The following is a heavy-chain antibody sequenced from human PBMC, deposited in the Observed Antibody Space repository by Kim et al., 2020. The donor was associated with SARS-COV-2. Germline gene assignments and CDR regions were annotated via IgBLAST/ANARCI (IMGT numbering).Heavy chain of an antibody. J-gene: IGHJ1*01. Sequence: ASVKVSCKALGYSFSSYYMHWVRQAPGQGLEWMGVINPSGGSTTYAQIFQGRVSVTRDTSTSTVYMELSSLRSEDTAVYYCARASCGGDCYDFHHWGQGTLVTVSS. CDR1: GYSFSSYY. V-gene: IGHV1-46*01. CDR3: ARASCGGDCYDFHH. CDR2: INPSGGST. D-gene: IGHD2-21*02.